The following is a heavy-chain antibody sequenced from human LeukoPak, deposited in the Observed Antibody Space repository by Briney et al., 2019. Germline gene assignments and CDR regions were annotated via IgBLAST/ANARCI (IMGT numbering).Heavy chain of an antibody. CDR1: GYTFTSYY. J-gene: IGHJ6*03. V-gene: IGHV1-46*01. CDR2: INPSGGST. Sequence: GASVKVSCKASGYTFTSYYMHWVRQAPGQGLEWMGIINPSGGSTSYAQKFQGRVTMTRDMSTSTVYMELSSPRSEDTAVYYCARATMSGVAAADSNMDVWGKGPMVTVSS. D-gene: IGHD6-13*01. CDR3: ARATMSGVAAADSNMDV.